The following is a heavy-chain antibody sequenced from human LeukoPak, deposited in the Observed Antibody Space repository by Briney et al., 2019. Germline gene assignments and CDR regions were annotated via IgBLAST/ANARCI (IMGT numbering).Heavy chain of an antibody. CDR1: GYTFTNYA. CDR2: INTNTGNP. CDR3: ARDPYIDYSTSCFDS. D-gene: IGHD6-6*01. J-gene: IGHJ4*02. Sequence: ASVKVSCKASGYTFTNYAMNWVRQAPGQGLEWMGWINTNTGNPTYAQGFTGRFVFSLDTSVSTACLQISSLKAEDTAVYYCARDPYIDYSTSCFDSWGQGTLVTVSS. V-gene: IGHV7-4-1*02.